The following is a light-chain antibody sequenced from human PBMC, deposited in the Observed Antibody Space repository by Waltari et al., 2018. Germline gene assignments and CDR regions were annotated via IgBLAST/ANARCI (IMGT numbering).Light chain of an antibody. CDR3: TSQALDGVVL. CDR1: GSAIDDSDF. V-gene: IGLV2-14*03. Sequence: QSALTQPASVSGSPGQSITISCTGIGSAIDDSDFVSWYQHQPGTAPRVIIYDVTNRPSGISHRCSASKSANTASLTISGLQPEDEGDYYCTSQALDGVVLFGGGTQVTV. CDR2: DVT. J-gene: IGLJ3*02.